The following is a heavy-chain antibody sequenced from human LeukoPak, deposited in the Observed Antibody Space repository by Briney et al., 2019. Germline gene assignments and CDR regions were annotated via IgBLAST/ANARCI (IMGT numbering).Heavy chain of an antibody. J-gene: IGHJ4*02. Sequence: GASVKVSCKASGGTFSSYAISWVRQAPGQGLEWMGGIIPIFGTANYAQKFQGRVTITADKYTSTAYMELSSLRSEDTAVYYCARVGTDYGDYVVWGQGTLVTVSS. D-gene: IGHD4-17*01. CDR1: GGTFSSYA. CDR3: ARVGTDYGDYVV. V-gene: IGHV1-69*06. CDR2: IIPIFGTA.